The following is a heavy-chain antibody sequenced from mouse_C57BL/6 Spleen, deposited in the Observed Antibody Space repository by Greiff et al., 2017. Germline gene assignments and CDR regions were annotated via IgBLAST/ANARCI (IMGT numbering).Heavy chain of an antibody. CDR3: ARSSYGNTWDY. J-gene: IGHJ2*01. Sequence: QVQLQQPGAELVKPGASVKLSCKASGYTFTSYWMHWVKQRPGRGLEWTGRIDPNSGGTKYNEKLKSKATLTVDKPSSTAYMQLSSLTSEDSAVYYCARSSYGNTWDYWGQGTTLTVSS. V-gene: IGHV1-72*01. CDR2: IDPNSGGT. CDR1: GYTFTSYW. D-gene: IGHD2-1*01.